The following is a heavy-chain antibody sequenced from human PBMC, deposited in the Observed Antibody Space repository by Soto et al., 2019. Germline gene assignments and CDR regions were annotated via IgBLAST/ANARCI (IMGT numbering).Heavy chain of an antibody. CDR1: GFTFSSYS. D-gene: IGHD3-10*01. J-gene: IGHJ3*02. Sequence: GWSLRLSCAASGFTFSSYSMNWVRQAPGKGLEWVSSISSSSSYIYYADSVKGRFTISRDNAKNSLYLQMNSLRAEDTAVYYCARDLASGDLVDFEIWGQGTMVTASS. CDR2: ISSSSSYI. V-gene: IGHV3-21*01. CDR3: ARDLASGDLVDFEI.